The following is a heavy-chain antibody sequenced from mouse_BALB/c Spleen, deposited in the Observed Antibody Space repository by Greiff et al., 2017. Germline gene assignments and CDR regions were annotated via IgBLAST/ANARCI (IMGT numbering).Heavy chain of an antibody. D-gene: IGHD1-1*01. Sequence: QVQLKESGAELMKPGASVKISCKATGYTFSSYWIEWVKQRPGHGLEWIGEILPGSGSTNYNEKFKGKATFTADTSSNTAYMQLSSLTSEDSAVYYCARDWDYYGSSPLDYWGQGTTLTVSS. J-gene: IGHJ2*01. CDR1: GYTFSSYW. CDR2: ILPGSGST. CDR3: ARDWDYYGSSPLDY. V-gene: IGHV1-9*01.